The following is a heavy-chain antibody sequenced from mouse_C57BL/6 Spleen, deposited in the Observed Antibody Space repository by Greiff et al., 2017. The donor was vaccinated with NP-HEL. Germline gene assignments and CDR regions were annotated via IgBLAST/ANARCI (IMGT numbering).Heavy chain of an antibody. D-gene: IGHD4-1*01. CDR1: GFTFSSYA. J-gene: IGHJ2*01. CDR3: ARDWTGTGN. V-gene: IGHV5-4*01. Sequence: DVQLVESGGGLVKPGGSLKLSCAASGFTFSSYAMSWVRQTPEKRLEWVATISDGGSYTYYPDNVKGRFTISRDNAKNNLYLQMSHLKSEDTAMYYCARDWTGTGNWGQGTTLTVSS. CDR2: ISDGGSYT.